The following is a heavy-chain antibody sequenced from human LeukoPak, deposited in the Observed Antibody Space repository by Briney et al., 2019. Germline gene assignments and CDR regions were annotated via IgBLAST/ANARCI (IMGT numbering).Heavy chain of an antibody. CDR3: AKDREKWGNYYYYGMDV. V-gene: IGHV3-30*18. CDR1: GFTFSSYG. Sequence: TGGSLRLSCAASGFTFSSYGMHWVRQAPGKGLEWVAVIPYDGSNKYYADSVKGRFTISRDNSKNTLYLQMNSLRAEDTAVYYCAKDREKWGNYYYYGMDVWGQGTTVTVSS. D-gene: IGHD1-26*01. J-gene: IGHJ6*02. CDR2: IPYDGSNK.